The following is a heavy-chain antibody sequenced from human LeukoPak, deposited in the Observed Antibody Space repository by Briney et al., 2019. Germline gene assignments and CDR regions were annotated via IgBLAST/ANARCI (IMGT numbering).Heavy chain of an antibody. D-gene: IGHD3-3*01. J-gene: IGHJ4*02. CDR2: IKQDGSEK. V-gene: IGHV3-7*01. CDR1: GFTFSNYW. Sequence: PGGSLRLSCAASGFTFSNYWMSWVRQGPGKGLEWVANIKQDGSEKYYVDSVKGRFSISRDDTKISLYLQLNSLRAEDTAVYYCAREGLRFLEWSSYYFDYWGLGTLVTVSS. CDR3: AREGLRFLEWSSYYFDY.